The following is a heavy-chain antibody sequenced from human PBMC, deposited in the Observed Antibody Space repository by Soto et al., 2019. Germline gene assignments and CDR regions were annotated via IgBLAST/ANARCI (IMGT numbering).Heavy chain of an antibody. CDR3: ARARYCSGGSCYYPMDV. J-gene: IGHJ6*04. CDR2: IYYSGST. Sequence: SETLSLTCTVSGGSISSYYWSWIRQPPGKGLEWIGYIYYSGSTNYNPSLKSRVTISVDTSKNQFSLKLSSVTAADTAVYYCARARYCSGGSCYYPMDVWGKGTTVTVSS. V-gene: IGHV4-59*01. CDR1: GGSISSYY. D-gene: IGHD2-15*01.